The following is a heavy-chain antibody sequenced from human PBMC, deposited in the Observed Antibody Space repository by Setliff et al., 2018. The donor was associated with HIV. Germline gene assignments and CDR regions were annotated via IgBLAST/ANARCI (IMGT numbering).Heavy chain of an antibody. J-gene: IGHJ3*01. CDR3: AKQGYSDSLYAFDV. V-gene: IGHV1-2*02. CDR2: LIPNTGST. Sequence: ASVKVSCKASGDAFTDYYIHWVRQAPGQGLEWMGGLIPNTGSTNYLQEFQGRVTITRDTSMSTVYMALTGLTSDDTAVYYCAKQGYSDSLYAFDVWGQGTMVTVSS. CDR1: GDAFTDYY. D-gene: IGHD1-26*01.